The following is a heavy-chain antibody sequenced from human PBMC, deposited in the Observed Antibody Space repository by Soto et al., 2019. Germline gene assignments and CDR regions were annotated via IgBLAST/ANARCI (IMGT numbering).Heavy chain of an antibody. Sequence: SETLSLTCTVSGGSVSSGPYYWSWIRQPPGKGLEWIGYIYYSGNTNYNPTLKSRVTISVDTSKNQFSLKLSSVTAADTAVYYCARGGRHDDSSGYGSLDYWGQGTLVTVSS. CDR1: GGSVSSGPYY. J-gene: IGHJ4*02. D-gene: IGHD3-22*01. V-gene: IGHV4-61*01. CDR2: IYYSGNT. CDR3: ARGGRHDDSSGYGSLDY.